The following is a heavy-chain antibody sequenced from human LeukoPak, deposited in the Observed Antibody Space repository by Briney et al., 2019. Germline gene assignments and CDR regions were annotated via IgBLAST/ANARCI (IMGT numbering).Heavy chain of an antibody. CDR3: ARVKVGGLDY. CDR1: GYPISNDYY. CDR2: IFHSGTT. J-gene: IGHJ4*02. Sequence: SETLSLTCAVSGYPISNDYYWGWIRQPPGKGLEWIASIFHSGTTYYNPSLKSRVTISVDTSKNQFSLKLSSVTAADTAVYYCARVKVGGLDYWGQGTLVTVSS. V-gene: IGHV4-38-2*01.